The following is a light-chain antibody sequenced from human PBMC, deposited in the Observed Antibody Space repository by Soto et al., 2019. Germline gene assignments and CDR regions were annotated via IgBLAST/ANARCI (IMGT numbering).Light chain of an antibody. CDR3: QQYNSYPYV. Sequence: DIQMTQSPSTLSASVGDRVTITCRASQNIFRWLAWYQQKPGKVPKLLIYKASTLESGVPSRFSGSGYGTEFPLTISSLQSDEFATYYCQQYNSYPYVFGKGTK. J-gene: IGKJ2*01. V-gene: IGKV1-5*03. CDR2: KAS. CDR1: QNIFRW.